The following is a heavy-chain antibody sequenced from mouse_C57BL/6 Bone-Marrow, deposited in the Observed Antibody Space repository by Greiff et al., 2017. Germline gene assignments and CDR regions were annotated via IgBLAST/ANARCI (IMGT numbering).Heavy chain of an antibody. Sequence: VQLQESGAELVRPGSSVKLSCKASGYTFTSYWMHWVKQRPIQGLEWIGNIDPSDSETHYNQQFKDKATLTVDKSSSTAYMQLSSLTSEDSAVYYCAITTVVPYWYFDVWGTGTTVTVSS. CDR3: AITTVVPYWYFDV. CDR2: IDPSDSET. CDR1: GYTFTSYW. D-gene: IGHD1-1*01. V-gene: IGHV1-52*01. J-gene: IGHJ1*03.